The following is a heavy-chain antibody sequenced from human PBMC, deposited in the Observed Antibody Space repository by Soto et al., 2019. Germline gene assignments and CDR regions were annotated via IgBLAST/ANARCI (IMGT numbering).Heavy chain of an antibody. CDR3: AREFDSSTSCYDY. J-gene: IGHJ4*02. CDR2: ISAYNGNT. Sequence: ASVKVSCKASGYTFTSYGISWVRQAPGQGLEWMGWISAYNGNTNYAQKLQGRVTMTTDTSTSTVYMELSSLRSEDTAVYYCAREFDSSTSCYDYWGQGTLVTVSS. D-gene: IGHD2-2*01. CDR1: GYTFTSYG. V-gene: IGHV1-18*01.